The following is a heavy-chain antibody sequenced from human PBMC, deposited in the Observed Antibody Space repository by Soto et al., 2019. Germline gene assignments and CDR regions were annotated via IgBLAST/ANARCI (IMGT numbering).Heavy chain of an antibody. J-gene: IGHJ5*01. V-gene: IGHV1-2*02. D-gene: IGHD2-2*02. Sequence: ASVKVSCKASGYTFSGYHMHWVRQAPGQGLEWMGWINVYNGETNIAQKFQGRVAMTRDTSITTAYVELSRLRFDDTAVYFCAREGATRRPSRPAIGWLESWGQGTLVTV. CDR2: INVYNGET. CDR1: GYTFSGYH. CDR3: AREGATRRPSRPAIGWLES.